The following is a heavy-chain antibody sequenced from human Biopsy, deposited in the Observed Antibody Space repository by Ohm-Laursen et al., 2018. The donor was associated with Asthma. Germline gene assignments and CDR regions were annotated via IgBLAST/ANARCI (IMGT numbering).Heavy chain of an antibody. CDR3: ARAPGPRTVGNDYGIPRHYFFDS. CDR2: INPNGGAT. CDR1: AYTFIGYH. D-gene: IGHD5-12*01. V-gene: IGHV1-2*06. J-gene: IGHJ4*02. Sequence: GASVKVSCKASAYTFIGYHLHWVRQAPGEGLEWMGRINPNGGATIYAQKFQGRVTMTRDTSISTAYMELSRLTSDDTAVYYCARAPGPRTVGNDYGIPRHYFFDSWGQGTLVTVSS.